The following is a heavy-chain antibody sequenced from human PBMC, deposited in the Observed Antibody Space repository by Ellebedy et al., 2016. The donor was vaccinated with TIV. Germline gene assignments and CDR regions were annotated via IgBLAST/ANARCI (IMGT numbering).Heavy chain of an antibody. Sequence: SETLSLTXTVSGGSISSSSYYWGWIRQPPGKGLEWIGSIYYSGSTNYSPSLMSRVTISVDTSKNQFSLKLNSVTAADTAVYYCARLASQPSGSYEDDYWGQGTLVTVSS. CDR3: ARLASQPSGSYEDDY. J-gene: IGHJ4*02. V-gene: IGHV4-39*07. D-gene: IGHD1-26*01. CDR2: IYYSGST. CDR1: GGSISSSSYY.